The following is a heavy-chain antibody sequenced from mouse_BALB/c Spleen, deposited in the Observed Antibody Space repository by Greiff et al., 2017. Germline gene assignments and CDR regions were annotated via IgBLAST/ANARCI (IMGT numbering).Heavy chain of an antibody. V-gene: IGHV3-8*02. Sequence: EVQVVESGPSLVKPSQTLSLTCSVTGDSITSGYWNWIRKFPGNKLEYMGYISYSGSTYYNPSLKSRISITRDTSKNQYYLQLNSVTTEDTATYYCARALPYDGSSSYAMDYWGQGTSVTVSS. J-gene: IGHJ4*01. D-gene: IGHD1-1*01. CDR2: ISYSGST. CDR3: ARALPYDGSSSYAMDY. CDR1: GDSITSGY.